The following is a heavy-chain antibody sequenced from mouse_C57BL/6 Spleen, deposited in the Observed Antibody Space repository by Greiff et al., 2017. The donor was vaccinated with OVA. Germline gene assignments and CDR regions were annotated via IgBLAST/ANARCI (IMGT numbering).Heavy chain of an antibody. J-gene: IGHJ4*01. CDR3: ARYEDYYGRAGDY. V-gene: IGHV1-64*01. CDR1: GYTFTSYW. Sequence: QVQLQQPGAELVKPGASVKLSCKASGYTFTSYWMHWVKQRPGQGLEWIGMIHPNSGSTNYNEKFKSKATLTVDKSSSTAYMQLSSLTSEDSAVYYCARYEDYYGRAGDYWGQGTSVTVSS. CDR2: IHPNSGST. D-gene: IGHD1-1*01.